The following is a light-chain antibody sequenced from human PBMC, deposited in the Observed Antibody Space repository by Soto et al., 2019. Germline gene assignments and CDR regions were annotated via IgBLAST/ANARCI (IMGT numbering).Light chain of an antibody. CDR2: DVT. V-gene: IGLV2-11*01. Sequence: QSALTQPRSVSGSPGQSVTISCTGTSSDVGGYNYVSWYQQHPGKAPKLMIYDVTKRPSGVPDRFSGSKSGNTASLTISGLQAEDEADYYCCSDAGIYTWVFGGGTKLTAL. CDR3: CSDAGIYTWV. CDR1: SSDVGGYNY. J-gene: IGLJ3*02.